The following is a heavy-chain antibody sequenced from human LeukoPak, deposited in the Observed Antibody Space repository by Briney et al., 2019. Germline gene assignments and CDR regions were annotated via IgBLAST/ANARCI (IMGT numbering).Heavy chain of an antibody. J-gene: IGHJ4*02. D-gene: IGHD3-3*01. CDR1: GGTFSSYA. CDR3: GRITIFGVVMDFDY. V-gene: IGHV1-69*05. Sequence: SVKVSCKASGGTFSSYAISWVRQAPGQGLEWMGGIIPIFGTANYAQKFQGRVTMTTDTSTSTAYMEPRSLRSDDTAVYYCGRITIFGVVMDFDYWGQGTLVTVSS. CDR2: IIPIFGTA.